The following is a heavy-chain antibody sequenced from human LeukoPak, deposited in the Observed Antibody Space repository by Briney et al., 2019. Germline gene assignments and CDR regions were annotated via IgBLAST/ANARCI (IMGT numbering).Heavy chain of an antibody. J-gene: IGHJ6*03. CDR1: GGSINSYY. CDR3: ARGGWRTSYYYYMDA. Sequence: SETLSLTCTVSGGSINSYYWSWIRQPPGKGLEWIGYIYYSGSTYYNPSLKSRVTISVDTSKNQFSLKLSSVTAADTAVYYCARGGWRTSYYYYMDAWGKGTTVTVSS. V-gene: IGHV4-59*08. CDR2: IYYSGST. D-gene: IGHD1-14*01.